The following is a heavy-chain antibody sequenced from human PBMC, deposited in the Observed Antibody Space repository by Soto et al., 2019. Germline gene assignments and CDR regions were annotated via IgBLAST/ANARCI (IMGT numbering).Heavy chain of an antibody. J-gene: IGHJ5*02. Sequence: SETLSLTCTVSGGSISSGGYYWSWIRQHPGKGLEWIGYIYYSGSTYYNPSLKSRVTISVDTSKNQFSLKLSSVTAADTAVYYCARDSTTSVSWFDPWGQGTLVTVSS. CDR2: IYYSGST. D-gene: IGHD2-2*01. V-gene: IGHV4-31*03. CDR1: GGSISSGGYY. CDR3: ARDSTTSVSWFDP.